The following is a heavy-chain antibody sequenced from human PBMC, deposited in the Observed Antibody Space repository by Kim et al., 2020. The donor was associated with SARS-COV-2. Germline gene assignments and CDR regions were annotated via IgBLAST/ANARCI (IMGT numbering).Heavy chain of an antibody. CDR1: SGSISSYY. D-gene: IGHD2-15*01. V-gene: IGHV4-59*13. CDR3: ARVPVGYCSGVSCPNYYYYGMDV. CDR2: IYYSGST. J-gene: IGHJ6*02. Sequence: SETLSLTCTVSSGSISSYYWSWIRQPPGKGLEWIGYIYYSGSTNYNPSLKSRVTISVDTSKNQFSLKLRSVTAADTAVYYCARVPVGYCSGVSCPNYYYYGMDVWGQGTTVTVSS.